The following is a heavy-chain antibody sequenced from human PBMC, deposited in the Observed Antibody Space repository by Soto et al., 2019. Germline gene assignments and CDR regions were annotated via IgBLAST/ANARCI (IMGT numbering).Heavy chain of an antibody. J-gene: IGHJ4*02. Sequence: QVQLVESGGGVVQPGSSLRLSCAASGFIFGHYGMHWVRQAPGTGQEWVEVNWNDAYTKFDADSVRGRFIIARDNSKNTLDLQMNGLRVEDSAIYYCARDLGSGSPTAYLDFWGQGSLVTVSS. CDR1: GFIFGHYG. CDR3: ARDLGSGSPTAYLDF. D-gene: IGHD3-10*01. V-gene: IGHV3-33*01. CDR2: NWNDAYTK.